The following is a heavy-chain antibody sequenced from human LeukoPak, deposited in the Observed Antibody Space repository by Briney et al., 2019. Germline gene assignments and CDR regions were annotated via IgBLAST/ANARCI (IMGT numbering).Heavy chain of an antibody. CDR3: ARGLSCSGGSCV. D-gene: IGHD2-15*01. CDR2: INHSGST. J-gene: IGHJ4*02. Sequence: SETLSLTCAVYGGSFSGYYWSWIRQPPGKGLEWIGEINHSGSTNYNPYLKSRVTISVDTSKNQFSLKLSSVTAADTAVYYCARGLSCSGGSCVWGQGTLVTVSS. CDR1: GGSFSGYY. V-gene: IGHV4-34*01.